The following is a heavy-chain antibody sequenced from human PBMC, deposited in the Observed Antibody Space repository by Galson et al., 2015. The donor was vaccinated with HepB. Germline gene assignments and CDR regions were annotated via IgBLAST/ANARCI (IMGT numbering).Heavy chain of an antibody. V-gene: IGHV1-69*02. CDR1: GGTFSSYT. CDR3: ARKEGSYSNRNWYFDL. Sequence: SVKVSCKASGGTFSSYTISWVRQAPGQGLEWMGRIIPILGIANYAQKFQGRVTITADKSTSTAYMELSSLRSEDTAVYYCARKEGSYSNRNWYFDLWGRGTLVTVSS. CDR2: IIPILGIA. D-gene: IGHD1-26*01. J-gene: IGHJ2*01.